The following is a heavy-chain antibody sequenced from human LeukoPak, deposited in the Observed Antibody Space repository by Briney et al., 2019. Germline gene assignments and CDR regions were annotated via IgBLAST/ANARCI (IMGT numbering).Heavy chain of an antibody. J-gene: IGHJ4*02. V-gene: IGHV3-7*03. CDR3: ARAGVVPAAIAV. D-gene: IGHD2-2*01. CDR1: GFTFSSYW. Sequence: GGSLRLSCAASGFTFSSYWTSWVRQAPGKGLEWVANIKQDGSEKYYVDSVKGRFTISRDNAKNSLYLQMNSLRAEDTAVYYCARAGVVPAAIAVWGQGTLVTVSS. CDR2: IKQDGSEK.